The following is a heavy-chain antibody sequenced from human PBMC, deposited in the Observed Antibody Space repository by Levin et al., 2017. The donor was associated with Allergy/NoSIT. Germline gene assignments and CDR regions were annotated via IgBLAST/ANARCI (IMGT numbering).Heavy chain of an antibody. Sequence: PGGSLRLSCAASGFTFDDYAMHWVRQAPGKGLEWVSGISWNSGSIGYADSVKGRFTISRDNAKNSLYLQMNSLRAEDTALYYCAKDIVAAAGPTSGGKENYYYGMDVWGQGTTVTVSS. V-gene: IGHV3-9*01. CDR1: GFTFDDYA. CDR3: AKDIVAAAGPTSGGKENYYYGMDV. CDR2: ISWNSGSI. D-gene: IGHD6-13*01. J-gene: IGHJ6*02.